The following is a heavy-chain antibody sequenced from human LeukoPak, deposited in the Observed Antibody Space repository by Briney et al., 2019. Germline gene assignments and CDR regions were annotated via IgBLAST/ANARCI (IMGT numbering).Heavy chain of an antibody. CDR1: GGSFSGYY. CDR3: ARRIVTGWGNNY. V-gene: IGHV4-34*01. Sequence: SETLSLTCAVYGGSFSGYYWSWIRQPPGKGLEWIGEINHSGSTNYNPSLKSRVTISVDTSKNQFSLKLSSVTAADTAVYYCARRIVTGWGNNYWGQGTLVTVSS. CDR2: INHSGST. D-gene: IGHD2/OR15-2a*01. J-gene: IGHJ4*02.